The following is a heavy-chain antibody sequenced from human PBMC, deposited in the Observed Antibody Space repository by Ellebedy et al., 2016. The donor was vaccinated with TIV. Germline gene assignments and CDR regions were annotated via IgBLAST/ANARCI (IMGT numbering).Heavy chain of an antibody. CDR3: VRGKGYCISTSCSPTNYFDY. CDR2: IEQDGSEK. Sequence: GESLKISCAASGFTFSSYGIHWVRQAPGKGLEWVANIEQDGSEKYFVDSVKGRFTISRDNAKNSLYLQMNSLIAEDTAVYYCVRGKGYCISTSCSPTNYFDYWGQGTLVTVSS. D-gene: IGHD2-2*01. V-gene: IGHV3-7*01. CDR1: GFTFSSYG. J-gene: IGHJ4*02.